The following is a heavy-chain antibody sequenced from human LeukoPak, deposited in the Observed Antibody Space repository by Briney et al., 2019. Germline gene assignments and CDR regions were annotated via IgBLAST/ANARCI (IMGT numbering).Heavy chain of an antibody. Sequence: SVKVSCKASGGTFSSYAISWVRQAPGQGLEWMGGIIPIFGTANYAQKFQGRVTITTDESTSTAYMELSSLRSEDTAVYYCARTLYYDSSGYYYLLDYWGQGTLVTVSS. V-gene: IGHV1-69*05. CDR1: GGTFSSYA. CDR3: ARTLYYDSSGYYYLLDY. CDR2: IIPIFGTA. D-gene: IGHD3-22*01. J-gene: IGHJ4*02.